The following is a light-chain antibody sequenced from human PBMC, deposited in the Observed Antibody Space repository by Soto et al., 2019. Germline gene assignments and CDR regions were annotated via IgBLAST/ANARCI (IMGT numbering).Light chain of an antibody. CDR1: SSDVGGYNY. Sequence: QSALTQPASVSGSPGQSITISCTGTSSDVGGYNYVSWYQHHPGKAPKLIIFDVSNRPSGISNRFSGSKSGNTASLTISGLQAEDEADYYCISYTGSSPYVFGTGTKLTVL. V-gene: IGLV2-14*03. CDR3: ISYTGSSPYV. J-gene: IGLJ1*01. CDR2: DVS.